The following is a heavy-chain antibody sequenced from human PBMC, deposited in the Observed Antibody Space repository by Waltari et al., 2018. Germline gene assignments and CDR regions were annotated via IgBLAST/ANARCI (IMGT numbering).Heavy chain of an antibody. D-gene: IGHD3-10*01. Sequence: QVQLQESGPGLVKPSETLSLTCSVSGGSISSYYWSWIRQPPGKGLGWIGDIFYPGSTNYNPSLKSRVAMSVDTSKNQFSLKLSSVTAWDTAVYYCARVRSGSFDFWGRGTLVTVSS. CDR3: ARVRSGSFDF. V-gene: IGHV4-59*01. J-gene: IGHJ2*01. CDR1: GGSISSYY. CDR2: IFYPGST.